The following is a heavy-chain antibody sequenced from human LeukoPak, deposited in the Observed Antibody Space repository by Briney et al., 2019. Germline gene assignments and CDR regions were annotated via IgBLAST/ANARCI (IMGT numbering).Heavy chain of an antibody. CDR3: ARDTWGPEY. Sequence: GGSLRLSCAASGFTFSSYWMHWVRQAPGKGLVWVSRINSGGGTTNYADSVTGRFTISRDNAKNTLYLQMNSLKAEDTDVYYCARDTWGPEYWGQGTLVTVSS. J-gene: IGHJ4*02. V-gene: IGHV3-74*01. CDR2: INSGGGTT. D-gene: IGHD1-26*01. CDR1: GFTFSSYW.